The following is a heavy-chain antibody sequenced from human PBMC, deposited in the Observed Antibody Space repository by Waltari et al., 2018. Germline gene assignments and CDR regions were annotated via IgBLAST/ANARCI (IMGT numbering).Heavy chain of an antibody. CDR3: ARDRGRGLYLDT. CDR1: GDSMNYW. Sequence: QLQLQESGPGLVKPSGTLSLIFAVSGDSMNYWWSWVRQPPGKGLEWIGQVLGSGRTNYNPSVASRVTISLDTSTHQFALKRTSATAADTALYYCARDRGRGLYLDTWGHGILVTVSP. J-gene: IGHJ4*01. V-gene: IGHV4-4*02. D-gene: IGHD2-15*01. CDR2: VLGSGRT.